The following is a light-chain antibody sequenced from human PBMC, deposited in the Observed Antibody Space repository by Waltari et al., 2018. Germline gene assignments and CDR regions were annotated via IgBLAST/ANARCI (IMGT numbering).Light chain of an antibody. CDR1: QAIRND. V-gene: IGKV1-6*01. CDR3: MQDYSYPRT. J-gene: IGKJ1*01. CDR2: AAS. Sequence: AIQVTQSPSSLSASVGDSITITCRASQAIRNDLGWYQQKPGMAPKLLIYAASRLEGGVPSRFSGSGSGTDFTLTISNLQPEDFASYYCMQDYSYPRTFGQGTKVEIK.